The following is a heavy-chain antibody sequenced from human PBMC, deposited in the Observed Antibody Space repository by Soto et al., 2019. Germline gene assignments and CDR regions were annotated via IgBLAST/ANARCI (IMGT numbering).Heavy chain of an antibody. CDR3: ARKQAGYFYGIDY. Sequence: SETLSLTCTVSGGSITSGGYYWSWIRQHPGKGLEWLGYIYDSGSTFYNPSLKSRITLSVDTSKNQFSLKLSSVTVADTAVYFCARKQAGYFYGIDYWGQGTRVTVPQ. CDR2: IYDSGST. CDR1: GGSITSGGYY. D-gene: IGHD3-10*01. V-gene: IGHV4-31*03. J-gene: IGHJ4*02.